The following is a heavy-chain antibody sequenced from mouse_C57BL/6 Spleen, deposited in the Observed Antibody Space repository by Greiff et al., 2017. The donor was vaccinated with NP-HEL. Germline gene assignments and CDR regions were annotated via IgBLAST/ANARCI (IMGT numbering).Heavy chain of an antibody. Sequence: QVQLQQPGAELVMPGASVKLSCKASGYTFTSYWMHWVKQRPGQGLEWIGEIDPSDSYTNYNQKFKGKSTLTVDKSSSTAYMQLSSLTSEDSAVYYCARSMGSTMITTSYFDYWGQGTTLTVSS. D-gene: IGHD2-4*01. V-gene: IGHV1-69*01. CDR3: ARSMGSTMITTSYFDY. J-gene: IGHJ2*01. CDR1: GYTFTSYW. CDR2: IDPSDSYT.